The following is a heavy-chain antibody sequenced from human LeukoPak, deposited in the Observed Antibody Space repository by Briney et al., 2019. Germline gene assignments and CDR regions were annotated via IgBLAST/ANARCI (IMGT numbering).Heavy chain of an antibody. CDR3: ARDYCSSTSCYPPPTYFDY. CDR1: GYTFTSYG. J-gene: IGHJ4*02. CDR2: ISAYNGNT. Sequence: ASVKVSCKASGYTFTSYGISWVRQAPGQGLEWMGWISAYNGNTNYAQKLQGRVTMTTDTSTSTAYMELSSLRSEDTAVYYCARDYCSSTSCYPPPTYFDYWGQGTLVTVSS. V-gene: IGHV1-18*01. D-gene: IGHD2-2*01.